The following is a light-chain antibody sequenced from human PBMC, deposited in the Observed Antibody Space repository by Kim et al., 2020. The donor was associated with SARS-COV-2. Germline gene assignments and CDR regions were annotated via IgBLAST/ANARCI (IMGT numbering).Light chain of an antibody. J-gene: IGLJ3*02. Sequence: PGQSITTPCTGTSSDVGGYNYVSWYKQHPGKAPKLMIYDVSKRPSGVSNRFSGSKSGNTASLTISGLQAEDEADYYCSSYTSSSTLFGGGTQLTVL. CDR1: SSDVGGYNY. CDR2: DVS. V-gene: IGLV2-14*04. CDR3: SSYTSSSTL.